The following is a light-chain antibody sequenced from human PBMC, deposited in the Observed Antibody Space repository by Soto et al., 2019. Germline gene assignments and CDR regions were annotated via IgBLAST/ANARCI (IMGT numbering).Light chain of an antibody. Sequence: QSVLTQPPSVSGSPGQSVTISCTGTSSDVGKYDRVSWYQQPPGIAPKLIIYEVTNRPSGVPARFSGSKSGNTASLTISGLQAEDEADYYCSSYTSTSRYVFGAGTKVTVL. CDR3: SSYTSTSRYV. J-gene: IGLJ1*01. V-gene: IGLV2-18*02. CDR2: EVT. CDR1: SSDVGKYDR.